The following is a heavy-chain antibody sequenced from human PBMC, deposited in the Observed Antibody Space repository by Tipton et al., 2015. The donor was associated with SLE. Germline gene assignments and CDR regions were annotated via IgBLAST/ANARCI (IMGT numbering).Heavy chain of an antibody. CDR2: IYHSGST. CDR1: GDSISRINW. J-gene: IGHJ4*02. Sequence: TLSLTCAVSGDSISRINWWSWVRQPPGKGLEWIGEIYHSGSTHYNPSLKSRVTMSMDKSKNLFSLSLTSVTAADTAIYYCARDSGAFDNWGQGTLVTVSS. D-gene: IGHD3-10*01. V-gene: IGHV4-4*02. CDR3: ARDSGAFDN.